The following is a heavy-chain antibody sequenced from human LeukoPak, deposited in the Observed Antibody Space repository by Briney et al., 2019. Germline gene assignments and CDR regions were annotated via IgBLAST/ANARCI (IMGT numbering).Heavy chain of an antibody. Sequence: SETLSLTCTVSGGSTSSYYWSWIRQPPGKGLEWIGDIYYSGSTNYNPSLKSRVTISVDTSKNQFSLKLSSVTAADTAVYYCARHHGEMATIAFDYWGQGTLVTVSS. CDR1: GGSTSSYY. CDR3: ARHHGEMATIAFDY. V-gene: IGHV4-59*08. D-gene: IGHD5-24*01. CDR2: IYYSGST. J-gene: IGHJ4*02.